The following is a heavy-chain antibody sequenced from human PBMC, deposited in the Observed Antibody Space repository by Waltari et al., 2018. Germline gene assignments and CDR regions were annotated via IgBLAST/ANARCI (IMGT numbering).Heavy chain of an antibody. CDR1: GFTFSCYA. J-gene: IGHJ4*02. CDR2: ISGSGGST. CDR3: AKDRSSWYLGSY. D-gene: IGHD6-13*01. V-gene: IGHV3-23*01. Sequence: EVQLLESGGGLVQPGGSLRLFCAASGFTFSCYAMCWFRQAPGKGLEWVSAISGSGGSTYYADSVKGRFTISRDNSKNTLYLQMNSLRAEDTAVYYCAKDRSSWYLGSYWGQGTLVTVSS.